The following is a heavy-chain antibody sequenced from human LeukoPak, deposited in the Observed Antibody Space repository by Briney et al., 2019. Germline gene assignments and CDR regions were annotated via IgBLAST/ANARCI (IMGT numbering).Heavy chain of an antibody. D-gene: IGHD3-3*01. CDR2: MNPNSGNT. CDR1: GYTFTSYD. CDR3: ARFRRDYDFWSGGDGMDV. Sequence: ASVKVSCKASGYTFTSYDINWVRQATGQGLEWMGWMNPNSGNTGYAQKFQGRVTMTRNTSISTAYMELSSLRSEDTAVYYCARFRRDYDFWSGGDGMDVWGQGTTVTVSS. V-gene: IGHV1-8*01. J-gene: IGHJ6*02.